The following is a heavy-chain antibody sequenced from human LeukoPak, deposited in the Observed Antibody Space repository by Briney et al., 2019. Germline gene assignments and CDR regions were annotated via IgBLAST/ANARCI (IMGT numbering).Heavy chain of an antibody. Sequence: ASVKVSCKASGYTFTGYYMHWVRQAPGQGLEWMGWINPNSGGTNYAQKFQGRVTMTRDTSISTAYMELSRLRSDDTAVYYCARGREYNTMVRGVIMSLKYYMDVWGKGTTVIISS. CDR3: ARGREYNTMVRGVIMSLKYYMDV. CDR2: INPNSGGT. CDR1: GYTFTGYY. D-gene: IGHD3-10*01. J-gene: IGHJ6*03. V-gene: IGHV1-2*02.